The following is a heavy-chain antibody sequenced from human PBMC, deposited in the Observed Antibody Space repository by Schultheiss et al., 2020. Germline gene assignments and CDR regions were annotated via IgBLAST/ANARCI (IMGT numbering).Heavy chain of an antibody. J-gene: IGHJ5*02. D-gene: IGHD4-23*01. Sequence: SETLSLICTVSGGSISSSFYYWGWIRQPPGKGLEWIGSIYYSGSTYYNPSLKSRVTISVDTSKNQFSLKLSSVTAADTAVYYCARLRLRGFIVFDPWGQGTLVTVSS. CDR1: GGSISSSFYY. CDR3: ARLRLRGFIVFDP. V-gene: IGHV4-39*01. CDR2: IYYSGST.